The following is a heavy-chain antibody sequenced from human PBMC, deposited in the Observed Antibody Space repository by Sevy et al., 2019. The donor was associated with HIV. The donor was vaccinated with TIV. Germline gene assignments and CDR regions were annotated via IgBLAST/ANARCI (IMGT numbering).Heavy chain of an antibody. CDR1: GFTFSNYN. V-gene: IGHV3-21*01. D-gene: IGHD6-13*01. Sequence: GGSLRLSCAASGFTFSNYNMHWVRQAPGKGLEWISSITSGTSYMDYADSVKGRFTISTNSAKNSLYLHMNSLRVEDTAVYYCARGVGSNWFFNYWGQGALVTVSS. CDR2: ITSGTSYM. CDR3: ARGVGSNWFFNY. J-gene: IGHJ4*02.